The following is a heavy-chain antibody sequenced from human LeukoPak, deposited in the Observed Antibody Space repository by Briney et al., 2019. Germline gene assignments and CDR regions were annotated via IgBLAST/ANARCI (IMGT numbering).Heavy chain of an antibody. CDR2: IIPIFGTA. Sequence: SVKVSCKASGYTFTSYGISWVRQAPGQGLEWMGRIIPIFGTANYAQKFQGRVTITTDESTSTAYMELSSLRSEDTAVYYCARAMIAGLGWFDPWGQGTLVTVSS. D-gene: IGHD3-22*01. J-gene: IGHJ5*02. V-gene: IGHV1-69*05. CDR3: ARAMIAGLGWFDP. CDR1: GYTFTSYG.